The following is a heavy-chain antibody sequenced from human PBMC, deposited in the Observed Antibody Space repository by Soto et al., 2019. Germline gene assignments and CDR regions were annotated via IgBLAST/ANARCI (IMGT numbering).Heavy chain of an antibody. CDR3: ARDRGDSSGYYTYYFDY. D-gene: IGHD3-22*01. J-gene: IGHJ4*02. V-gene: IGHV1-69*06. Sequence: SVKVSCKASGGTFSSYAISWVRQAPGQGLEWMGGIIPIFGTANYAQKSQGRVTITADKSTSTAYMELSSLRSEDTAVYYCARDRGDSSGYYTYYFDYWGQGTLVTVSS. CDR1: GGTFSSYA. CDR2: IIPIFGTA.